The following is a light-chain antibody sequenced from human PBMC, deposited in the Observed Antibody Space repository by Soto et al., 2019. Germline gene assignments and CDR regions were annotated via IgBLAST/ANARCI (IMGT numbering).Light chain of an antibody. CDR2: EAT. Sequence: QSALTQPASVSGSPGQSITISCTGTSSDIGSYNLVSWYQQHPGKAPKLMIYEATKRPSGVSNRFSGSKSGNTASLTFSGLQAEDEADYYCCLYASSSTFIFGGGTKVTVL. J-gene: IGLJ2*01. CDR3: CLYASSSTFI. CDR1: SSDIGSYNL. V-gene: IGLV2-23*02.